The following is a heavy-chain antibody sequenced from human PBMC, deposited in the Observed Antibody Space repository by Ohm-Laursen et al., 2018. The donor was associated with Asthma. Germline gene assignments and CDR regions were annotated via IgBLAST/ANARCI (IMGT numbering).Heavy chain of an antibody. V-gene: IGHV3-30-3*01. Sequence: SLRLSRAATGFTFSSYAMHWVRQAPGKGLEWVAVISYDGSNKYYADSVKGRFTISRDNSKTTLHLQMNSLRAEDTAVYYCARGEVPVYYYGLDDWGQGTTVTVSS. CDR3: ARGEVPVYYYGLDD. J-gene: IGHJ6*02. CDR1: GFTFSSYA. D-gene: IGHD4-11*01. CDR2: ISYDGSNK.